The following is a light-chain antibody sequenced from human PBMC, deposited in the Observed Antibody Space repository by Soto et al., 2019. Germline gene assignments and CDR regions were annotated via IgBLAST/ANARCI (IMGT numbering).Light chain of an antibody. CDR1: SSDVGNYNH. V-gene: IGLV2-18*02. CDR2: DVS. CDR3: SSYTSSSTLVV. Sequence: QSALTQPPSVSGSPGQSVTISCTGTSSDVGNYNHVSWYQQPPGTVPKLIIYDVSNRPSGVPDRFSGSKSGNTASLTISGLQAEDEADYYCSSYTSSSTLVVFGGGTKLTVL. J-gene: IGLJ2*01.